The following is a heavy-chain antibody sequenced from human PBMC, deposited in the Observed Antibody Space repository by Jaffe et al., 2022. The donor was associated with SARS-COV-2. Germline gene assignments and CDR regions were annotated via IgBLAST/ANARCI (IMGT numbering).Heavy chain of an antibody. Sequence: QVQLVESGGGVVQPGRSLRLSCAASGFTFSSYGMHWVRQAPGKGLEWVAVISYDGSNKYYADSVKGRFTISRDNSKNTLYLQMNSLRAEDTAVYYCAKDLAPEQWLPDFDYWGQGTLVTVSS. V-gene: IGHV3-30*18. CDR3: AKDLAPEQWLPDFDY. D-gene: IGHD6-19*01. CDR2: ISYDGSNK. CDR1: GFTFSSYG. J-gene: IGHJ4*02.